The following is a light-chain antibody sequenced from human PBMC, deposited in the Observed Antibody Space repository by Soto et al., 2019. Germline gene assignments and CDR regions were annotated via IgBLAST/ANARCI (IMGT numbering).Light chain of an antibody. J-gene: IGKJ1*01. Sequence: EIVMTQSPATLSVSPGEGGTLSCRASQSISRNLAWYQQKPGQAPRLLIYGTSTRATGIPARFSGSRSGTDFTLTISDLEPADFGLYYCQQRLNWPPGFGQGTKVDI. CDR3: QQRLNWPPG. V-gene: IGKV3-15*01. CDR2: GTS. CDR1: QSISRN.